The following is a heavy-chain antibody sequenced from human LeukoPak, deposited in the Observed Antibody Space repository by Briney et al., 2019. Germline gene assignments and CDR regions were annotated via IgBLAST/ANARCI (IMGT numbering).Heavy chain of an antibody. CDR2: IYHSGST. J-gene: IGHJ6*03. Sequence: SGTLSLTCAVSGGSISSSNWWSWVRQPPGKGLEWIGEIYHSGSTNYNPSLKSRVTISVDTSKNQFSLKLSSVTAADTAVYYCARAFRGIAARPAYYYYMDVWGKGTTVTVSS. D-gene: IGHD6-6*01. CDR3: ARAFRGIAARPAYYYYMDV. CDR1: GGSISSSNW. V-gene: IGHV4-4*02.